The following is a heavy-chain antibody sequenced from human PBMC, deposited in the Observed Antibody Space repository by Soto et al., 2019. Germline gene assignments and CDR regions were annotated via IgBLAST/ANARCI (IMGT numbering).Heavy chain of an antibody. Sequence: SETLSLTCTFSGGSIISYYWSWIRQPPGKGLEWIGYIYYSGSTNYNPSLKSRVTISVDTSKNQFSLKLSSVTAADTAVYYCAREADCSSTSCYERYYYYGMDVWGQGTTVTVSS. V-gene: IGHV4-59*01. D-gene: IGHD2-2*01. CDR2: IYYSGST. J-gene: IGHJ6*02. CDR3: AREADCSSTSCYERYYYYGMDV. CDR1: GGSIISYY.